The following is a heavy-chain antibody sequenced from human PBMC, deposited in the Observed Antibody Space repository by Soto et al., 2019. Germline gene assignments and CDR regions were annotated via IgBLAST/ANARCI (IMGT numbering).Heavy chain of an antibody. CDR1: GYPFTRYG. J-gene: IGHJ4*02. CDR3: GRDSPIGSTFSGYDGIDY. D-gene: IGHD5-12*01. V-gene: IGHV1-18*01. CDR2: ISPYNGNT. Sequence: ASVKVSCKGAGYPFTRYGIGWVRQAPGQGLEWMGWISPYNGNTYYAQKLQGRVTMTTDTSTTTVYMELRSLRSEDTAVYYCGRDSPIGSTFSGYDGIDYWGQGTLVTVSS.